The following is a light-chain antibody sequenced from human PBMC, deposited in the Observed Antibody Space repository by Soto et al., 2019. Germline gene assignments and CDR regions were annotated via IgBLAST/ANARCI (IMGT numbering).Light chain of an antibody. CDR3: QSYDNTLSASV. V-gene: IGLV1-40*01. CDR1: SSNIGAGHV. CDR2: GSS. Sequence: QSVLTQPPSVSGAPGQRVTISCTGSSSNIGAGHVVHWYQQFPGRAPNLLIYGSSNRPSGVPDRFSGSKSGTSASLAITGLQAEDEADYHCQSYDNTLSASVFGGGTKVTVL. J-gene: IGLJ2*01.